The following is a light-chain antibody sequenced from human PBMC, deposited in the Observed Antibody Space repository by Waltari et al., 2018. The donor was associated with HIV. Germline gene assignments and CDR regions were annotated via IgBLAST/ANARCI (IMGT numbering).Light chain of an antibody. CDR3: SSYTSSSTLV. Sequence: QSALTQPASVSGSPGQSITISCTGTSSAVGGYNFVSWFQHHPVKAPKVMIYEVRNRPSGVSNRFSGSKSGNTADLTIAGLQAEDEADYYCSSYTSSSTLVFGGGTKLTVL. J-gene: IGLJ2*01. CDR1: SSAVGGYNF. V-gene: IGLV2-14*01. CDR2: EVR.